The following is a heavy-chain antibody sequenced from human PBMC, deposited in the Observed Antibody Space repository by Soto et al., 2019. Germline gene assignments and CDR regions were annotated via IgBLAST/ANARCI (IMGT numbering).Heavy chain of an antibody. Sequence: SVKVSCKASGGTFSSYAISWVRQAPGQGLEWMGGIIPIFGTANYAQKFQGRVTITADESTSTAYMELSSPRSEDTAVYYCARGRLYPHDAFDIWGQGTMVTVSS. V-gene: IGHV1-69*13. CDR2: IIPIFGTA. J-gene: IGHJ3*02. CDR3: ARGRLYPHDAFDI. CDR1: GGTFSSYA. D-gene: IGHD6-25*01.